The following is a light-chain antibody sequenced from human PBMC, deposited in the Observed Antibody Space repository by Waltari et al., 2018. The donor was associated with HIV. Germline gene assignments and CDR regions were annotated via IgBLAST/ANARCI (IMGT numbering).Light chain of an antibody. CDR2: EVS. Sequence: QSALTQPASVSGSPGQSITISCPGTSRDVGSYYLVSWYQQHPGKAPKLMIYEVSKRPSGVSNRFSGSKSGNTASLTISGLQAEDEADYYCCSYAGSGDVFGTGTKVTVL. CDR1: SRDVGSYYL. CDR3: CSYAGSGDV. J-gene: IGLJ1*01. V-gene: IGLV2-23*02.